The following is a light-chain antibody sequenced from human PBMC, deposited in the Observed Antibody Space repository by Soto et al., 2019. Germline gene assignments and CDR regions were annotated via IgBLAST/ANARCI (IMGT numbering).Light chain of an antibody. V-gene: IGLV4-60*02. Sequence: QSVLTQSSSASASLGSSVKLTCTLSSGHSTYIIAWHQQQPGKAPRYLMKLEGSGSYNKGSGVPDRFSGSSSGADRYLTISNLQFEDEADYYCDTWDSNTQRVFGGGTKVTVL. CDR2: LEGSGSY. J-gene: IGLJ3*02. CDR3: DTWDSNTQRV. CDR1: SGHSTYI.